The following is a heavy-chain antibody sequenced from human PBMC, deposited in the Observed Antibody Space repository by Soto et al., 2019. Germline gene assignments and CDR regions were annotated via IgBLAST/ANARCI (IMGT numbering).Heavy chain of an antibody. V-gene: IGHV2-5*02. Sequence: QITLKESGPTLVRPAQTLTLTCDFSGFSLSTYDMGVAWIRQPPGKALEWLALIYWDDDKRYSPSLKDRLATSKDTSSNQVVLTITNMNPGDTATYFCAHAGDYDLQTFDHWGPGTLVTVSS. CDR2: IYWDDDK. CDR3: AHAGDYDLQTFDH. D-gene: IGHD4-17*01. J-gene: IGHJ4*02. CDR1: GFSLSTYDMG.